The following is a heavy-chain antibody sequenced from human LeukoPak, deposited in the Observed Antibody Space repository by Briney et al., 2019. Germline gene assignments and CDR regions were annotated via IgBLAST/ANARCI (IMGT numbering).Heavy chain of an antibody. CDR2: ISGCGGST. CDR1: GFTFSSYA. Sequence: GGSLRLSCAASGFTFSSYAMSWVRQAPGKGLEWVSAISGCGGSTYYADSVKGRFTISRDNSKNTLYLQMNSLRAEDTAVYYCAKGVYGDYGMDVWGQGTTVTVSS. D-gene: IGHD4-17*01. V-gene: IGHV3-23*01. J-gene: IGHJ6*02. CDR3: AKGVYGDYGMDV.